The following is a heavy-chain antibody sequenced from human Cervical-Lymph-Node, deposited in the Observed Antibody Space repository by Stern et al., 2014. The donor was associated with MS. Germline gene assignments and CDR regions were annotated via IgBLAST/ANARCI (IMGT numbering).Heavy chain of an antibody. CDR3: ARVGSRGYDYSTEFDY. V-gene: IGHV1-69*01. Sequence: VQLGESGAEVKKPGSSVKVSCKASGGTFSSYAISWVRQDPGQGLEWMGGIIPIFGTANYAQKFQGRVTITADESTSTAYMELSSLRSEDTAVYYCARVGSRGYDYSTEFDYWGQGTLVTVSS. J-gene: IGHJ4*02. CDR1: GGTFSSYA. CDR2: IIPIFGTA. D-gene: IGHD3-16*01.